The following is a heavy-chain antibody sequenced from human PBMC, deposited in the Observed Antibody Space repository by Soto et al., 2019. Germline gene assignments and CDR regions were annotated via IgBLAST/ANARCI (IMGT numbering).Heavy chain of an antibody. V-gene: IGHV3-49*03. CDR1: GFIFRDFT. Sequence: SLRLSCTASGFIFRDFTMSWFRQAPGKGLEWVGYIRTKTYGETTTYAASVQDRFTISRDDSKNIAYLQMSSLKTEDTAVYYCTRDYLGQLPDWGQGTLVTVS. J-gene: IGHJ4*02. D-gene: IGHD1-1*01. CDR3: TRDYLGQLPD. CDR2: IRTKTYGETT.